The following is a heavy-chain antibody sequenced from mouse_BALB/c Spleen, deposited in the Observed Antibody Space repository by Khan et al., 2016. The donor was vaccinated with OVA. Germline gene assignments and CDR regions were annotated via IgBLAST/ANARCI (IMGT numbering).Heavy chain of an antibody. D-gene: IGHD2-10*01. CDR2: IWSDGST. CDR3: ARQPYYHYNVMDY. CDR1: GFSLTNYG. V-gene: IGHV2-6-1*01. J-gene: IGHJ4*01. Sequence: VQLKESGPGLVAPSQSLSITCNISGFSLTNYGVHWVRQPPGKGLEWLVVIWSDGSTTYNSALKSRLTISKENSKSQVFLKMNSLQTDYTAMYFCARQPYYHYNVMDYWGQGTSVTVSS.